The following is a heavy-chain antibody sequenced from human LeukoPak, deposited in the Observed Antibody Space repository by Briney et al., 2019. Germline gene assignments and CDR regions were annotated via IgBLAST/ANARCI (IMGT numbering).Heavy chain of an antibody. CDR1: GCTFTSYG. Sequence: ASVKVSCKASGCTFTSYGISWVRQAPGQGLEWMGWISAYNGNTNYAQKLQGRVTMTTDTSTSTAYMELRSLRSDDTAVYYCARDRLEPETVDYWGQGTLVTVSS. J-gene: IGHJ4*02. CDR3: ARDRLEPETVDY. CDR2: ISAYNGNT. V-gene: IGHV1-18*01. D-gene: IGHD1-1*01.